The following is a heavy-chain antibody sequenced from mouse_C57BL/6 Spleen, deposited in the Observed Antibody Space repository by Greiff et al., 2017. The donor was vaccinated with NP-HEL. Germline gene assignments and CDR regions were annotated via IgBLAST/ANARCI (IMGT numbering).Heavy chain of an antibody. D-gene: IGHD1-1*02. CDR2: IYPGGGYT. V-gene: IGHV1-63*01. CDR1: GYTFTNYW. Sequence: QVHVKQSGAELVRPGTSVKMSCKASGYTFTNYWIGWAKQRPGHGLEWIGDIYPGGGYTNYNEKFKGKATLTADKSSSTAYMQFSSLTSEDSAIYYCARGGILFDYWGQGTTLTVSS. CDR3: ARGGILFDY. J-gene: IGHJ2*01.